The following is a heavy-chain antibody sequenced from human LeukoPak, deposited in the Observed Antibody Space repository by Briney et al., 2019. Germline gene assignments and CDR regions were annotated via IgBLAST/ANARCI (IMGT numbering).Heavy chain of an antibody. CDR2: TYYRSKWYN. J-gene: IGHJ4*02. CDR1: GDSVSRNSGA. V-gene: IGHV6-1*01. D-gene: IGHD2-21*01. CDR3: ASFRSIAGFDY. Sequence: SQTLSLTCAISGDSVSRNSGAWNWIRQSPSRGLEWLGRTYYRSKWYNDYAVSVKSRITINPDTSKYQFSLHLNSVTPEDTAVYYCASFRSIAGFDYWGQGTLVTVSS.